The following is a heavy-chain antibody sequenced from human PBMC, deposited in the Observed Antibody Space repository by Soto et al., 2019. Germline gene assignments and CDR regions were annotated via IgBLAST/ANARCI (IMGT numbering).Heavy chain of an antibody. CDR3: VKAKAAVATISYFDY. CDR1: GFNLDDYA. Sequence: EVELVESGGGLVQPGRSLRLSCEASGFNLDDYAMHWVRQGPGKGLEWVSGISWNSKRKDYADSVKGRFIISRDNEKNSLFLQINSLKAEDTAFYYCVKAKAAVATISYFDYWGHGTLLTVSS. J-gene: IGHJ4*01. D-gene: IGHD6-19*01. V-gene: IGHV3-9*01. CDR2: ISWNSKRK.